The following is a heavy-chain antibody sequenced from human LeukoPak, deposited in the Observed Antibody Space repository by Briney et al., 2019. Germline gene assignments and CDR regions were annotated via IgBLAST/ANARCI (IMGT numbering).Heavy chain of an antibody. V-gene: IGHV4-59*01. J-gene: IGHJ4*02. CDR2: IYYSGST. Sequence: SETLSLTCTVSGASISSFYWSWIRQPPGKGLEWIGYIYYSGSTNYNPSLKSRVTISVHTSKNQFSLKQSSVTAADTAVYYCAAQPDYWGQGTLVTVSS. CDR1: GASISSFY. CDR3: AAQPDY. D-gene: IGHD1-14*01.